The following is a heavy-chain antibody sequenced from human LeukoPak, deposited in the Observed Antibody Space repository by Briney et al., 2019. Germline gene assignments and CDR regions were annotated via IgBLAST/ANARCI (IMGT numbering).Heavy chain of an antibody. J-gene: IGHJ4*02. Sequence: PSETLSLTCAVYGGPFSGYYWSWIRQPPGKGLEWIGEINHSGSTNYNPSLKSRVTISVDTSKNQFSLKLSSVTAADTAVYYCARGPASYYFDYWARKPWSPSPQ. D-gene: IGHD2-15*01. CDR3: ARGPASYYFDY. CDR2: INHSGST. V-gene: IGHV4-34*01. CDR1: GGPFSGYY.